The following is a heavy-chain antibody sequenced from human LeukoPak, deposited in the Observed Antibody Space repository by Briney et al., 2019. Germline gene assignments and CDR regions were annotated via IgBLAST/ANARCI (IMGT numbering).Heavy chain of an antibody. V-gene: IGHV4-59*08. D-gene: IGHD3-22*01. CDR2: IYYSGST. Sequence: PSETLSLTCTVSGGSISSYYRSWIRQPPGKGLEWIGYIYYSGSTNYNPSLKSRVTISVDTSKNQFSLKLSSVTAADTAVYYCARSRYDSSGYYYLPLDYWGQGTLVTVSS. J-gene: IGHJ4*02. CDR3: ARSRYDSSGYYYLPLDY. CDR1: GGSISSYY.